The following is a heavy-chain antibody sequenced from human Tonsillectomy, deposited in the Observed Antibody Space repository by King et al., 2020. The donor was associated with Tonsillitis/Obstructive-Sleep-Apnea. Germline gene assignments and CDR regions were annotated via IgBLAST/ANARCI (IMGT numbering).Heavy chain of an antibody. CDR2: IYYSGST. V-gene: IGHV4-59*08. D-gene: IGHD3-10*01. Sequence: LQLQESGPGLVKPSETLSLTCTVSGGSISSYYWSWIRQPPGKGLEWIGYIYYSGSTNYNPSLKSRVTISVDTSKNQFSLKLSSVTAADTAVYYCGRGMVRGIPMDVWGQGTTVTVSS. CDR1: GGSISSYY. CDR3: GRGMVRGIPMDV. J-gene: IGHJ6*02.